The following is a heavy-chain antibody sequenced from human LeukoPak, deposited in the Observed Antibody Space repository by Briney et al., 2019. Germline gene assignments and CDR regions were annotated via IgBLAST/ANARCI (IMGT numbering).Heavy chain of an antibody. CDR1: GGSISSYY. CDR2: FYYSGRT. CDR3: ARVRWVGQQLVPLYYFDY. Sequence: SETLSLTCTVSGGSISSYYWGWIRQPPGKGLEWIGYFYYSGRTNYNPSLKSRVTISVDTSKNQFSLKLSSVTAADTAVYYCARVRWVGQQLVPLYYFDYWGQGTLVTVSS. J-gene: IGHJ4*02. D-gene: IGHD6-13*01. V-gene: IGHV4-59*01.